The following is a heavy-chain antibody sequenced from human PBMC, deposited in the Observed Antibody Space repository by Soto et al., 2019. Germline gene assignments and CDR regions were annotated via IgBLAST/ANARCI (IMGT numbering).Heavy chain of an antibody. V-gene: IGHV4-59*01. Sequence: QVQLQESGPGLVKPSETLSLTCTVSGASMSNNYWIWVRQPPEKGLEWMGYIYYDGNTNYHPSLKSRVTISVDTSKNQFSLRLRSVTTADTAVYFCARGGWSNDYWGQGTLVTVSS. CDR3: ARGGWSNDY. D-gene: IGHD6-19*01. CDR2: IYYDGNT. CDR1: GASMSNNY. J-gene: IGHJ4*02.